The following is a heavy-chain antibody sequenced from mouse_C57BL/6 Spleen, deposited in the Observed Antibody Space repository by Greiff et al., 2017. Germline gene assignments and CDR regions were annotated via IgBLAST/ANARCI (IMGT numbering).Heavy chain of an antibody. V-gene: IGHV1-52*01. D-gene: IGHD1-1*01. CDR1: GYTFTSYW. CDR3: AREGYYYGSTSYAMDD. Sequence: QVQLQQPGAELVRPGSSVKLSCKASGYTFTSYWMHWVKQRPIQGLEWIGNIDPSDSETHYNQKFKDKATLTVDKPSSTAYMQLSSLTSEDTAVYYCAREGYYYGSTSYAMDDWGQGTSVTVAS. CDR2: IDPSDSET. J-gene: IGHJ4*01.